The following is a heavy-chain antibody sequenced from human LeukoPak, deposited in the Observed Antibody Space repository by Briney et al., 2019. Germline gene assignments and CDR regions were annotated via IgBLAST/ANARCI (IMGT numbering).Heavy chain of an antibody. CDR2: IHDNGDS. D-gene: IGHD2-15*01. V-gene: IGHV4-4*07. Sequence: SETLSLICTVSGGSISGYFWSWIRQPAGKGLEGIGRIHDNGDSNHNPSLKSRVTMALDTSGHQVSLKLPSVTAADTAVYYCARAPSGCGGTCPSDHWGPGTLVTVSS. CDR1: GGSISGYF. CDR3: ARAPSGCGGTCPSDH. J-gene: IGHJ4*02.